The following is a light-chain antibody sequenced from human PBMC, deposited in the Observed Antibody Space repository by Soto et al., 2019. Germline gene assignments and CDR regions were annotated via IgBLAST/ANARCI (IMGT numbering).Light chain of an antibody. CDR3: SSYTSSSTWV. Sequence: QSVLTQPASVSGSPGQSITISFTGTSSDVGGYNYVSWYQQHPGKAPKLMIYEVSNRPSGVSNRFSGSKSGNTASLTISGLQAEDEADYHCSSYTSSSTWVFGGGTKLTVL. CDR2: EVS. CDR1: SSDVGGYNY. V-gene: IGLV2-14*01. J-gene: IGLJ3*02.